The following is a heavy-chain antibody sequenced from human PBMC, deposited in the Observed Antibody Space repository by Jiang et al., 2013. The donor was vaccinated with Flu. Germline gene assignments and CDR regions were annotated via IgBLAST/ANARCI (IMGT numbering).Heavy chain of an antibody. Sequence: LLKPSETLSLTCTVSGDSISSFYWSWIRQSPGKGLEWIGYFFYSGDNKYNPAFKSRATISADTSKNQLSLKLKSVTAADTAVYYCARRGLSYYHYYGMDVWGKGTTVTVSP. V-gene: IGHV4-59*08. J-gene: IGHJ6*04. CDR1: GDSISSFY. D-gene: IGHD3-16*01. CDR3: ARRGLSYYHYYGMDV. CDR2: FFYSGDN.